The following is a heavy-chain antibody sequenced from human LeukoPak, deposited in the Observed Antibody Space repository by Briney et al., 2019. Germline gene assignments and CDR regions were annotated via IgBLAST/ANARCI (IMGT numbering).Heavy chain of an antibody. CDR1: GGGFSSYA. Sequence: SVKVSCKASGGGFSSYAISWVRQAPGQGLEWMGGIIPIFGTANYAQKFQGRVTITAAESTSTAYMELSSLRSEDTAVYYCARGIPLMTTVTTGAFDIWGQGTMVTVSS. CDR2: IIPIFGTA. D-gene: IGHD4-17*01. CDR3: ARGIPLMTTVTTGAFDI. J-gene: IGHJ3*02. V-gene: IGHV1-69*13.